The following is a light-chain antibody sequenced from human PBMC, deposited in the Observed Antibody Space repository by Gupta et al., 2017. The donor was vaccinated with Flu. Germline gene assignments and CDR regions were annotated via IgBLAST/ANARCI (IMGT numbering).Light chain of an antibody. CDR1: SVDIGSYDY. Sequence: QSALTPPASVSGSPRRSITISCTRTSVDIGSYDYVSWYQQHPGKAPQLIIFEVTGRPSGISNRFSGSKSGNTASLTSSGLQAEDEAYYYCSSYSNTVTLVFGTGTKVTVL. J-gene: IGLJ1*01. CDR3: SSYSNTVTLV. CDR2: EVT. V-gene: IGLV2-14*01.